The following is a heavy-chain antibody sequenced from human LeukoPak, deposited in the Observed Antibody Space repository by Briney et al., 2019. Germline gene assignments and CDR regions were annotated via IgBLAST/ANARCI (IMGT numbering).Heavy chain of an antibody. CDR2: INHSGST. Sequence: SETLSLTCAVYGGSFSGYYWSWIRQPPGKGLEWIGEINHSGSTNYNPSLKSRVTISVDTSKNQFSLKLSSVTAADTAVYYCARYSSTVDYWGQRTLVTVSS. J-gene: IGHJ4*02. CDR3: ARYSSTVDY. D-gene: IGHD6-13*01. CDR1: GGSFSGYY. V-gene: IGHV4-34*01.